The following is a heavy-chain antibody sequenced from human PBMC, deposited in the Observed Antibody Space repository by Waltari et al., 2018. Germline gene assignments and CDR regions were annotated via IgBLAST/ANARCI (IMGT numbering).Heavy chain of an antibody. CDR2: IGTAGDT. V-gene: IGHV3-13*01. D-gene: IGHD3-22*01. CDR3: ARGVPSDYYDSSGYYYDY. Sequence: EVQLVESGGGLVQPGGSLRLSCAASGFTFSSYDMHWVRQATGKGLEWVSAIGTAGDTYYPGSVKGRFTISRENAKNSLYLQMNSLRAGDTAVYYCARGVPSDYYDSSGYYYDYWGQGTLVTVSS. CDR1: GFTFSSYD. J-gene: IGHJ4*02.